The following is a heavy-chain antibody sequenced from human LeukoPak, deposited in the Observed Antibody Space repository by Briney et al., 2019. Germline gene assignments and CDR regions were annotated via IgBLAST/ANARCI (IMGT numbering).Heavy chain of an antibody. D-gene: IGHD6-19*01. CDR1: GGSISSGSYY. CDR3: ARGDYSSGPGGWFDP. V-gene: IGHV4-61*02. CDR2: IYTSGST. Sequence: PSETLSLTCTVSGGSISSGSYYWSWIRQPAGKGLEWIGRIYTSGSTNYNPSLKSRVTISVDTSKNQFSLKLSSVTAADTAVYYCARGDYSSGPGGWFDPWGQEPWSPSPQ. J-gene: IGHJ5*02.